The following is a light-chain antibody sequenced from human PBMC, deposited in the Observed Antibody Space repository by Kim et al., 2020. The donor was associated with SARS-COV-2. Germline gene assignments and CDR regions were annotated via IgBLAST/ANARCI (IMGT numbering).Light chain of an antibody. V-gene: IGKV3-15*01. CDR3: QQYDSWPMT. CDR2: GAS. CDR1: QSVSGY. Sequence: EIVMTQSPVTLSVSPGERVTLSCRASQSVSGYLAWYQQKPGQAPRLLVYGASTRVTGIPARFSGSGSGTEFTLTISSLQSEDFAVYYCQQYDSWPMTFGQGTRLEIK. J-gene: IGKJ5*01.